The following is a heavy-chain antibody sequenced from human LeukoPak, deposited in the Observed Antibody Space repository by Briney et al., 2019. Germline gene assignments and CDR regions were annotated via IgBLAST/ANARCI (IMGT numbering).Heavy chain of an antibody. D-gene: IGHD6-6*01. CDR3: ARGSSSSLEYFDY. J-gene: IGHJ4*02. CDR2: IYPGDSDT. V-gene: IGHV5-51*01. CDR1: GYSFTTYW. Sequence: GESLKISCKGSGYSFTTYWIGWVRQLPGKGLVWMAIIYPGDSDTRYSPSFQGQVTVSADKSVSTAYLQWSSLKAADTAMYYCARGSSSSLEYFDYWGQGTLVTVSS.